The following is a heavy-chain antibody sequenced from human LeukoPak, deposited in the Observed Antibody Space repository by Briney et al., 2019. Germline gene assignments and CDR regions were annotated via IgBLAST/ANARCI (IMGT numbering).Heavy chain of an antibody. D-gene: IGHD3-22*01. Sequence: PSETLSLTCTVSGGSISSYYWSWIRQPPGKGLEWIGYIYYSGSTNYNPSLKSRVTISVDTSKNQFSLKLSSVTAADTAVYYCAREYYYDKYFDLWGRGTLVTVSS. CDR1: GGSISSYY. V-gene: IGHV4-59*01. CDR3: AREYYYDKYFDL. CDR2: IYYSGST. J-gene: IGHJ2*01.